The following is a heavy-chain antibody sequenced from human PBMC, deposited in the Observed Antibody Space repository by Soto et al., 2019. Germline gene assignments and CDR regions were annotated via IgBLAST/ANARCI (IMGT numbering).Heavy chain of an antibody. V-gene: IGHV3-30-3*01. CDR1: GFTFSRYA. CDR3: ARGGGAVADPTTDY. J-gene: IGHJ4*02. Sequence: QVPLVESGGGVVQPGRSLRLSCAASGFTFSRYAMHCVRQAPGKGLEWVAVISYDGSNKYYADSVKGRFTISRDNAKNTMDLQMNSLRAEDTAVYYCARGGGAVADPTTDYWGQGTLVTVSS. CDR2: ISYDGSNK. D-gene: IGHD6-19*01.